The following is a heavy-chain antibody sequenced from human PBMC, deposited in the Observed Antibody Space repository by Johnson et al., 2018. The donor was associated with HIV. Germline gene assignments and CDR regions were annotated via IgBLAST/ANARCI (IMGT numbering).Heavy chain of an antibody. V-gene: IGHV3-30*02. CDR1: GFSFSSYG. CDR3: ASTLWFRELLGAFDI. D-gene: IGHD3-10*01. J-gene: IGHJ3*02. CDR2: IRYDGSDK. Sequence: QVQLVESGGGVVQPGRSLRLSCAASGFSFSSYGTHWVRQAPGKGLEWVAFIRYDGSDKYYDDSVKGRFNISRDNSNNTLYLQMNSLRAEDTAVYYCASTLWFRELLGAFDIWGQWTMVTVSS.